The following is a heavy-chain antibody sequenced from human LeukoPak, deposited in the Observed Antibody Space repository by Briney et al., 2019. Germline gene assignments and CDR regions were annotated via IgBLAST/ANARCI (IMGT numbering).Heavy chain of an antibody. CDR3: ARVRIAVAGTEGGYNWFDP. CDR1: GGSISSYY. Sequence: SETLSLTCTVSGGSISSYYWSWIRQPPGKGLEWIGYIYYSGSTNYNPSLKSRVTISVDTSKNQFSLKLSSVTAADTAVYYCARVRIAVAGTEGGYNWFDPWGQGTLVTVSS. D-gene: IGHD6-19*01. J-gene: IGHJ5*02. CDR2: IYYSGST. V-gene: IGHV4-59*01.